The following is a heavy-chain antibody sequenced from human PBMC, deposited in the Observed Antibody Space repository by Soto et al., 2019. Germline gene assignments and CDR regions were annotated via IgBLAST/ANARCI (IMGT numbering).Heavy chain of an antibody. CDR1: DDSINSDKFY. D-gene: IGHD3-9*01. J-gene: IGHJ4*02. CDR2: IYYRGNA. Sequence: HLQLQGSGPGLVKPSETLSLMCSVSDDSINSDKFYWGWIRQPPGKGLEWIGSIYYRGNAYYNPSLQTRVTISLDKSKSQFSLKLNSVTAADSAVYFCARLEGLATISYYFDFWGPGALVTVSS. V-gene: IGHV4-39*01. CDR3: ARLEGLATISYYFDF.